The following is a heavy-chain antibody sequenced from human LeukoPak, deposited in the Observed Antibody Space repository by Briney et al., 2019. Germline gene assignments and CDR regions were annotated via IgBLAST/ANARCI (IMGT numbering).Heavy chain of an antibody. D-gene: IGHD3-10*01. V-gene: IGHV1-2*02. CDR1: GYTFTGYY. CDR3: ARSMVRGAAHYYYYMDV. CDR2: INPNSGGT. J-gene: IGHJ6*03. Sequence: ASVTVSCKASGYTFTGYYMHWVRQAPGQGLEWMGWINPNSGGTNYAQKFQGRVTTTRDTYISTAYMELSRLRSDDTAVYFCARSMVRGAAHYYYYMDVWGKGTTVTVSS.